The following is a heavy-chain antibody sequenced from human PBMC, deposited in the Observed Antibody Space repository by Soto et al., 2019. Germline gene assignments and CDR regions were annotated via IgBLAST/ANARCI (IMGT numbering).Heavy chain of an antibody. CDR3: ARAGDNPYYYDSRERGAFDI. CDR1: GYTFTSYY. D-gene: IGHD3-22*01. Sequence: QVQLVQSGAEVKKPGASVKVSCKASGYTFTSYYMHWVRQAPGQGLEWMGIINPSGGSTSYAQKLQGRVTMTRDTSTSTVYMELSSLRSEDTAVYYCARAGDNPYYYDSRERGAFDIWGQGTMVTVSS. V-gene: IGHV1-46*03. CDR2: INPSGGST. J-gene: IGHJ3*02.